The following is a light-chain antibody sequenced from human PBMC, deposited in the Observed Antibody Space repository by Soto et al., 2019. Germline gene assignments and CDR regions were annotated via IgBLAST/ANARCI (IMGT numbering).Light chain of an antibody. CDR3: HQSGDSPT. J-gene: IGKJ1*01. V-gene: IGKV3-20*01. Sequence: EIVLTQSPGTLSLSPGERATLSCRASQSVSNNYLAWYQQKPGQAPRLLIYGVSNRAPGIPDRFSGSGSGTDITLTISRLEPEDFAVYYCHQSGDSPTFGQGTKV. CDR2: GVS. CDR1: QSVSNNY.